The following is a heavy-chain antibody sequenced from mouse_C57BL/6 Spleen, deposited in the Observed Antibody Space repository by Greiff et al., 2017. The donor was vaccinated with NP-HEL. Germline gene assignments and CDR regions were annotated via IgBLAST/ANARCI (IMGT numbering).Heavy chain of an antibody. J-gene: IGHJ2*01. V-gene: IGHV1-80*01. CDR2: IYPGDGDT. CDR1: GYAFSSYW. Sequence: QVQLQQSGAELVKPGASVKISCKASGYAFSSYWMNWVKQRPGKGLEWIGQIYPGDGDTNYNGKFKGKATLTADKSSSTAYMQLSSLTSEDSAVYFCARSGNYYSNLFDYWGQGTTLTVSS. CDR3: ARSGNYYSNLFDY. D-gene: IGHD2-5*01.